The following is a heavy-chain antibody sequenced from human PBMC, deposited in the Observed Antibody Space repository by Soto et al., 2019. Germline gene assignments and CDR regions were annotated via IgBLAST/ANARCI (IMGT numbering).Heavy chain of an antibody. CDR1: GGSISGGDDY. D-gene: IGHD2-15*01. J-gene: IGHJ4*01. CDR2: IFYTGTS. V-gene: IGHV4-31*03. Sequence: LSETLSLTCNVSGGSISGGDDYWSWIRQHPGKGLEWIGYIFYTGTSYYNYNSSLKSRLFMSLDPSKNTFYLKLTSVTAADTAVYYCARTRGSSFFDFWGPGTLVTVSS. CDR3: ARTRGSSFFDF.